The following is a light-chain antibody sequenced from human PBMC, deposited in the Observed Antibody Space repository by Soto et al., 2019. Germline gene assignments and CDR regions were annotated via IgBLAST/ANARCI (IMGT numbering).Light chain of an antibody. CDR3: QQRSNWPLT. Sequence: PGARATLSCRASQSVSSSYLAWYQQKPGQAPRLLIYGASSRATGIPDRFSGSGSGTDFTLTISRLEPEDFAVYYCQQRSNWPLTFGGGTKVDI. CDR1: QSVSSSY. J-gene: IGKJ4*01. V-gene: IGKV3D-20*02. CDR2: GAS.